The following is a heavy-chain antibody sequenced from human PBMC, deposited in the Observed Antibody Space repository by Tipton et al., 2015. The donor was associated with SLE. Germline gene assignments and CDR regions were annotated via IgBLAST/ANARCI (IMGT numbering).Heavy chain of an antibody. Sequence: SLRLSCAASGFTFSSYAMSWVRQAPGKGLEWVSAISGSGGSTYYADSVKGRFTISRDNSKNTLYLQMNSLRAEDTAVYYCAKDQYSNLYYLDYWGQGTLVTVSS. J-gene: IGHJ4*02. V-gene: IGHV3-23*01. CDR2: ISGSGGST. CDR3: AKDQYSNLYYLDY. D-gene: IGHD6-6*01. CDR1: GFTFSSYA.